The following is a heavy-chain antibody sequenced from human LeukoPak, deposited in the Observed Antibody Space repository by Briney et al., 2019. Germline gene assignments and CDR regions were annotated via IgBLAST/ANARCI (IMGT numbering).Heavy chain of an antibody. CDR2: IYPGDSET. CDR1: GSIFTKNW. V-gene: IGHV5-51*01. J-gene: IGHJ5*02. Sequence: PGESLQISRKGSGSIFTKNWIAWVRQLPGKGLEWMGIIYPGDSETRYSPSFQGQVTISVDKPISTAYLQWRSLKASDTALSYCERLLRTPLGELAPWGQGTMVTVSS. D-gene: IGHD3-16*01. CDR3: ERLLRTPLGELAP.